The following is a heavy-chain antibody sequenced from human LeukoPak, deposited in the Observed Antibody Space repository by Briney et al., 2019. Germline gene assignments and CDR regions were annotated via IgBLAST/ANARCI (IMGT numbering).Heavy chain of an antibody. CDR3: AREGHTNWFDP. V-gene: IGHV4-34*01. CDR2: INHSGST. Sequence: SETLSLTCAVYGGSFSGYYWSWIRQPPGKGLEWIGEINHSGSTNYSPSLKSRVTISVDTSKNQFSLKLSSVTAADTAVYYCAREGHTNWFDPWGQGTLVTVSS. D-gene: IGHD2-21*01. J-gene: IGHJ5*02. CDR1: GGSFSGYY.